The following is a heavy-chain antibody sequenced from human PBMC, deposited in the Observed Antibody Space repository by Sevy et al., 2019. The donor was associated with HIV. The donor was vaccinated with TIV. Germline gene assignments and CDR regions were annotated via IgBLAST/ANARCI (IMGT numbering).Heavy chain of an antibody. CDR3: ARAGALWFGESDY. CDR1: GYSFTSRG. D-gene: IGHD3-10*01. CDR2: ISAYNGNT. J-gene: IGHJ4*02. V-gene: IGHV1-18*01. Sequence: ASGKVSCKASGYSFTSRGIDWVRQAPGQGLEWLGWISAYNGNTKNGQRLQDRVTMTTDTSASTAYMELRSLRSDDTAVYYCARAGALWFGESDYWGQGTLVTVSS.